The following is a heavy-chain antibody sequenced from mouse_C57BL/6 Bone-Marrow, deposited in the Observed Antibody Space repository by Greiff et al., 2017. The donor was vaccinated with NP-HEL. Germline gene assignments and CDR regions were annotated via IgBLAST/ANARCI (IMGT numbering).Heavy chain of an antibody. CDR3: ARRLITTVVAFDY. CDR1: GFTFSSYG. Sequence: DVMLVESGGDLVKPGGSLKLSCAASGFTFSSYGMSWVRQTPDKRLEWVATISSGGSYTYYPDSVKGRFTISRDNAKNTLYLQMSSLKSEDTAMYYCARRLITTVVAFDYWGQGTTLTVSS. V-gene: IGHV5-6*02. J-gene: IGHJ2*01. D-gene: IGHD1-1*01. CDR2: ISSGGSYT.